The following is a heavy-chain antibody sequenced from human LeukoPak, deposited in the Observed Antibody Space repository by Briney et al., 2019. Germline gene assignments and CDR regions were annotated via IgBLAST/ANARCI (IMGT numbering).Heavy chain of an antibody. J-gene: IGHJ4*02. V-gene: IGHV3-23*01. CDR1: GFTFSSYA. CDR2: ISGSGGST. D-gene: IGHD3-3*01. CDR3: AMQYDFWSGYTD. Sequence: GGSLRLSCAASGFTFSSYAMSWVRQAPGKGLEWVSAISGSGGSTYYADSVKGRFTIPRDNSKNTLYLQMNSLRAEDTAVYYCAMQYDFWSGYTDWGQGTLVTVSS.